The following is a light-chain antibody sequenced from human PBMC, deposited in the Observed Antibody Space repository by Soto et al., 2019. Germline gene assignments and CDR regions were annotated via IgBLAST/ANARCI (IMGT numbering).Light chain of an antibody. CDR2: GNN. J-gene: IGLJ1*01. Sequence: QSVLTQPPSVSGASGQRVTISCTGSSSDIGAGYDVHWYQQLPGTAPKLLIYGNNNRPSGVPDRFSGSKSGTSASLAITGLQAEDEADYYCQSYDSSLSGYVFGTGTKVTV. CDR3: QSYDSSLSGYV. V-gene: IGLV1-40*01. CDR1: SSDIGAGYD.